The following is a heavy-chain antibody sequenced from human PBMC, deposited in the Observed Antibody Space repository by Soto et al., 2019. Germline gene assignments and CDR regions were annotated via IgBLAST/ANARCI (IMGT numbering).Heavy chain of an antibody. CDR1: CYAFTAFG. D-gene: IGHD3-3*02. V-gene: IGHV1-18*01. J-gene: IGHJ5*02. CDR3: ARQFCSGLNCDNWFHL. CDR2: ISTYNDDT. Sequence: ASVKVSCKTSCYAFTAFGITWVRQAPGQGLEWMGWISTYNDDTKYAQKVQGRLTMTTDTSTSTAYMELRSLTSDDTAVYYCARQFCSGLNCDNWFHLWGQGTLVTVS.